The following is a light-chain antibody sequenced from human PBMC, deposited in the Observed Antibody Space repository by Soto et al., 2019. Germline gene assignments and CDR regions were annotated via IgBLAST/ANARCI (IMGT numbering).Light chain of an antibody. CDR1: QSLLQTNGYNY. CDR2: LGS. Sequence: DIVMTQSPLSLPVTPGEPASISCRSSQSLLQTNGYNYLDWYLQKPVQSPQLLIYLGSNRASGVHDRFSGSGSGTDFTLKISRVEAEDVGVYYCMQALQTPWAFGQGTKVAIK. V-gene: IGKV2-28*01. CDR3: MQALQTPWA. J-gene: IGKJ1*01.